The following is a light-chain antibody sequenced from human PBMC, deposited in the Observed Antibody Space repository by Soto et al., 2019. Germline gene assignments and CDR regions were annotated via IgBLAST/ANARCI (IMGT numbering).Light chain of an antibody. CDR3: QQYGGSPRT. J-gene: IGKJ1*01. V-gene: IGKV3-20*01. CDR2: GAS. Sequence: ENFFTQSPANLSLFPGERATLSFRASQSVSSYLAWYQQKRGQAPRLLIHGASNRATGIPDRFSGSGSGTDFTLTISRLEPEDFAVYYCQQYGGSPRTFGQGTKV. CDR1: QSVSSY.